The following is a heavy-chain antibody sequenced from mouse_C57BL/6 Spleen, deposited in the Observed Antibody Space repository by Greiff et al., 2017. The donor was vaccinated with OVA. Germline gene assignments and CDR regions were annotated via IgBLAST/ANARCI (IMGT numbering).Heavy chain of an antibody. Sequence: QVHVKQSGAELVKPGASVKLSCKASGYTFTEYTIHWVKQRSGQGLEWIGWFYPGSGSIKYNEKFKDKATLTADKSSSTAYMELSSVTSEDSAVYFYAGHEAYYGLYGAMDYWGQGTSVTVSS. CDR3: AGHEAYYGLYGAMDY. D-gene: IGHD1-1*01. CDR1: GYTFTEYT. CDR2: FYPGSGSI. J-gene: IGHJ4*01. V-gene: IGHV1-62-2*01.